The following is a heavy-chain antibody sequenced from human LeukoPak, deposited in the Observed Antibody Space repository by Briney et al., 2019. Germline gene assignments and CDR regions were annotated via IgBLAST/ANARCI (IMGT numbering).Heavy chain of an antibody. Sequence: SETLSLTCAVSGGSISSSSYYWGWIRQPPGKGLEWIGSIYYSGSTYYNPSLKSRVTISVDTSKNQFSLKLSSVTAADTAVYYCARLDSSGYSRGWGQGTLVTVSS. D-gene: IGHD3-22*01. V-gene: IGHV4-39*07. J-gene: IGHJ4*02. CDR2: IYYSGST. CDR1: GGSISSSSYY. CDR3: ARLDSSGYSRG.